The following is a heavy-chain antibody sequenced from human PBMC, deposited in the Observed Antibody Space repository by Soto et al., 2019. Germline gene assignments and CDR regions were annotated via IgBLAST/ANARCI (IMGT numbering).Heavy chain of an antibody. CDR2: VSSIGSA. CDR3: ARETYSSGWYYWFDP. CDR1: GASITQYY. V-gene: IGHV4-59*01. J-gene: IGHJ5*02. D-gene: IGHD6-19*01. Sequence: PSETLSLTCTVSGASITQYYWNWIRQSPGKGLEWIVSVSSIGSANYNPSLKSRVTISVDTSNNLFSLRMSSVTAADTAVYYCARETYSSGWYYWFDPWGQGTLVTVSS.